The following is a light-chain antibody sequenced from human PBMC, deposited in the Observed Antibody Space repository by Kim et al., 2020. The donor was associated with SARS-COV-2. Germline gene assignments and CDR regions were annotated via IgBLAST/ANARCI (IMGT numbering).Light chain of an antibody. J-gene: IGLJ2*01. CDR2: DVS. Sequence: QSALTQPRSVSGSPGQSVTISWTGTSSDVGRYDYVSWYQQHPGRAPKLMIYDVSKRPSGVPDRFSGSKSGNTASLTISGLQAEDEADYYCCSYAGSYPWVFGGGTQLTVL. CDR3: CSYAGSYPWV. CDR1: SSDVGRYDY. V-gene: IGLV2-11*01.